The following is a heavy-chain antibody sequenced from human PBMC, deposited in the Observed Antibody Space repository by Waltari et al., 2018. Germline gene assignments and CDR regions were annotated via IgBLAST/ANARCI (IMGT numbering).Heavy chain of an antibody. CDR2: INHSGST. J-gene: IGHJ4*02. Sequence: QVQLQPWGAGLLKPSETLSLTCAVYGGSFSGYYWSWIRQPPGKGLEWIGEINHSGSTNYNPSLKSRVTKSVDTSKNQFSLKLSSVTAADTAVYYCARAGYSSGIDYWGQGTLVTVSS. D-gene: IGHD6-19*01. CDR3: ARAGYSSGIDY. V-gene: IGHV4-34*01. CDR1: GGSFSGYY.